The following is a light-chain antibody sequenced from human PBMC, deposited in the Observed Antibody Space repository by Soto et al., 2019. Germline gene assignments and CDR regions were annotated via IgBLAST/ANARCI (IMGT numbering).Light chain of an antibody. V-gene: IGLV1-44*01. CDR3: AAWDDTLDVFDV. CDR1: SSNIGANS. CDR2: SNN. J-gene: IGLJ1*01. Sequence: QSVLTQPPSASGAPGQTVTISCSGSSSNIGANSVNWYQQVPGKAPKFLISSNNQRPSGVPDRFSGSKSGTSASLAISGLQSEDEADYYCAAWDDTLDVFDVFGSGTKVTVL.